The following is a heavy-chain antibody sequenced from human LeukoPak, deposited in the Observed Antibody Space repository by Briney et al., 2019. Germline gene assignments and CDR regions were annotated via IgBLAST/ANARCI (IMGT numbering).Heavy chain of an antibody. V-gene: IGHV5-10-1*01. J-gene: IGHJ4*02. CDR3: ARHEDPLWYSSSSVAYFDY. Sequence: GESPRISCKGSGYSFTSYWISWVRQMPGKGLEWMGRIDPSDSYTNYSPSFQGHVTISADKSISTAYLQWSSLKASDTAMYYCARHEDPLWYSSSSVAYFDYWGQGTLVTVSS. CDR1: GYSFTSYW. D-gene: IGHD6-6*01. CDR2: IDPSDSYT.